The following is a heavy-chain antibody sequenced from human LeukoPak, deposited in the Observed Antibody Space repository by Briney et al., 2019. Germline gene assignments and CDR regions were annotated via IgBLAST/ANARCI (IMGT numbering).Heavy chain of an antibody. CDR3: AKLSSYDIVVVVAAINWFDP. J-gene: IGHJ5*02. D-gene: IGHD2-15*01. V-gene: IGHV3-23*01. CDR1: GFTFSSYA. Sequence: GSLRLSCAASGFTFSSYAMSWVRQAPGKGLEWVSAISGSGGSRYYADSVKGRFTISRDNSKNTLYLQMNSLRAEDTAVYYCAKLSSYDIVVVVAAINWFDPWGQGTLVTVSS. CDR2: ISGSGGSR.